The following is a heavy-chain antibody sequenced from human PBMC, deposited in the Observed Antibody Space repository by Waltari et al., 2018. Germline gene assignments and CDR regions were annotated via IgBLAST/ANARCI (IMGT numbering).Heavy chain of an antibody. V-gene: IGHV3-7*01. CDR1: GFTFTYYW. D-gene: IGHD5-12*01. J-gene: IGHJ6*03. CDR3: ARVPRGVASYYYYYYMDV. Sequence: EVQLVESGGGLVQPGGSLRLSCAASGFTFTYYWMSWVRQAPGKGLEWVANINQDESEKYYVDSVKGRFTISRDNARKSLYLQMNSLRAEDTAVYYCARVPRGVASYYYYYYMDVWGTGTTVTISS. CDR2: INQDESEK.